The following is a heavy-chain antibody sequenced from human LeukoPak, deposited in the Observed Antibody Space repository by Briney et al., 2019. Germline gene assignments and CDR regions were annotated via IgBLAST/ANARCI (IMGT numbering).Heavy chain of an antibody. CDR3: ATERVSGYDCDY. CDR2: ISSSGRTV. J-gene: IGHJ4*02. CDR1: GFPFSDNY. Sequence: KPGGSLRLSCAASGFPFSDNYMTWIRQAPGKGLEWVSYISSSGRTVYYADSVKGRFTISRDNAKNSLYLQMNSLRAEDTAVYYCATERVSGYDCDYWGQGTLVTVSS. D-gene: IGHD5-12*01. V-gene: IGHV3-11*01.